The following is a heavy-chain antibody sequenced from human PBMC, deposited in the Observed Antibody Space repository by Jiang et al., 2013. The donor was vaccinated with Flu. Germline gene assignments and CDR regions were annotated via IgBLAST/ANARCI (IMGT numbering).Heavy chain of an antibody. CDR1: GYTFTRYY. V-gene: IGHV1-46*01. J-gene: IGHJ4*02. CDR2: INSSGGST. Sequence: AEVKKPGASVKVSRKASGYTFTRYYIHWVRQAPGQGLEWMGIINSSGGSTTYAQKFQGRVTMTTDTSTSTVYMVLSSLTSEDTAVYYCARDFYDSGSYSDYWGQGTLVTVSS. CDR3: ARDFYDSGSYSDY. D-gene: IGHD3-10*01.